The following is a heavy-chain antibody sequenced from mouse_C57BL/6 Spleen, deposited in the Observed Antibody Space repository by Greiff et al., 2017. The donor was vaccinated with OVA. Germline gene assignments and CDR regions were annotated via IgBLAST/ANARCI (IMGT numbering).Heavy chain of an antibody. CDR3: TRERYGNYVYYAMDY. J-gene: IGHJ4*01. Sequence: EVMLVESGEGLVKPGGSLKLSCAASGFTFSSYAMSWVRQTPEKRLEWVAYISSGGDYIYYADTVKGRFTISRDNARNTLYLQMSSLKSEDTAMYYCTRERYGNYVYYAMDYWGQGTSVTVSS. D-gene: IGHD2-10*02. V-gene: IGHV5-9-1*02. CDR1: GFTFSSYA. CDR2: ISSGGDYI.